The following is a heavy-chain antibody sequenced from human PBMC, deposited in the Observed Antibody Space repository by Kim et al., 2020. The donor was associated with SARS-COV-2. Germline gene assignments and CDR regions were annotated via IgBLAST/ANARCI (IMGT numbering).Heavy chain of an antibody. CDR3: ARFTMSRGPDAFDI. Sequence: AQKFQGRVTMTRDTSTSTVYMELSSLRSEDTAVYYCARFTMSRGPDAFDIWGQGTMVTVSS. J-gene: IGHJ3*02. D-gene: IGHD3-22*01. V-gene: IGHV1-46*01.